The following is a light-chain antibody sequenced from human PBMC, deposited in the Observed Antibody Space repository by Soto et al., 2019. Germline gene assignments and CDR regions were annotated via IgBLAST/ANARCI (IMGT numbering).Light chain of an antibody. J-gene: IGLJ3*02. CDR3: AAWDDGLDAL. CDR1: NSNIGRNA. CDR2: SDD. V-gene: IGLV1-44*01. Sequence: QAVVTQPPSASGTPGQRVTISCSGSNSNIGRNAVNWYQQLPGSAPKLLIHSDDQRPSGVPDRFSGSSSGTSASLAISGLQSEDEADYYCAAWDDGLDALFGGGTKLTVL.